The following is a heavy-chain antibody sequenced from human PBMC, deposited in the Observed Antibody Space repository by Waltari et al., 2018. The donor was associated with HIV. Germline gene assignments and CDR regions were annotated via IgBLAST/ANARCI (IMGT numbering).Heavy chain of an antibody. CDR2: RKTKGDGGAT. Sequence: EVQLVESGGDLLKPGGCLRLSCAASGFTLNRVWMGWVRQAPGKGLGWVGRRKTKGDGGATDYAAAVKGRFTISRDDSKNTVYLQMNSLKIEDTAVYYCTSEEDYGSGSHFDYWGQGTLVTVSS. CDR1: GFTLNRVW. D-gene: IGHD3-10*01. J-gene: IGHJ4*02. V-gene: IGHV3-15*01. CDR3: TSEEDYGSGSHFDY.